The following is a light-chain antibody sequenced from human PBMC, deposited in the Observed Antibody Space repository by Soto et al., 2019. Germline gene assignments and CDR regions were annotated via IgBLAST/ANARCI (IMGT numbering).Light chain of an antibody. CDR2: GSS. V-gene: IGKV3-20*01. J-gene: IGKJ3*01. CDR3: QQYGSSLFT. CDR1: QSVSSSY. Sequence: EMVLTQSPGTLSLSPGERATLSCRASQSVSSSYLSWYQQKPGQAPRLLISGSSSRATGLPDRFSGSGSGTDLTLTISRLEAEDCAVYYCQQYGSSLFTFGLGTNVDIK.